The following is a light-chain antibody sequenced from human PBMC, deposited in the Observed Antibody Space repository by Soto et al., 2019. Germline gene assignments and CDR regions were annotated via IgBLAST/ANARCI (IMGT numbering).Light chain of an antibody. CDR1: QSLLHIAGQTH. J-gene: IGKJ5*01. CDR2: EVS. V-gene: IGKV2D-29*02. Sequence: DVVMTQAPLSLSVTPGQPASISCRASQSLLHIAGQTHLFWYLQKPGQSPQLLIYEVSNRFSGVPDRFSGSGSGTDFTLTISRVEAEDVGRSYCLQSTHLPPTFGQGTRLEIK. CDR3: LQSTHLPPT.